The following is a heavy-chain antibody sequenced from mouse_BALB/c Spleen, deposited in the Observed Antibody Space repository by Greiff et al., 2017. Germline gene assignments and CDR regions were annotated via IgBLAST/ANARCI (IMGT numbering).Heavy chain of an antibody. D-gene: IGHD2-1*01. CDR1: GYTFTDYY. J-gene: IGHJ2*01. V-gene: IGHV1-84*02. Sequence: LVESGPELVKPGASVKISCKASGYTFTDYYINWVKQKPGQGLEWIGWIYPGSGNTKYNEKFKGKATLTVDTSSSTAYMQLSSLTSEDTAVYFCAREAYGNSAYFDYWGQGTTLTVSS. CDR3: AREAYGNSAYFDY. CDR2: IYPGSGNT.